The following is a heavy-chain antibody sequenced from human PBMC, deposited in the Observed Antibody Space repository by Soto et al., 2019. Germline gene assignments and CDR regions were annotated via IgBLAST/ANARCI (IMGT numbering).Heavy chain of an antibody. D-gene: IGHD1-26*01. J-gene: IGHJ4*02. V-gene: IGHV1-18*01. CDR2: ISAYNGNT. Sequence: QVQLVQSGAEVRKPGASVKVSCKASGYTFTSYGITWVRQAPGQGLEWMGWISAYNGNTNYAQKLQGRVTMTTDTSXXNAYMERRSLRADDTAGYYCATGGAGATPGGAFDYWGQGTLVTVSS. CDR1: GYTFTSYG. CDR3: ATGGAGATPGGAFDY.